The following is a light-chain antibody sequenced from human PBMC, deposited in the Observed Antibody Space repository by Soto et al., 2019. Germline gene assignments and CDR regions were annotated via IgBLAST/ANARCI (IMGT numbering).Light chain of an antibody. Sequence: EIVLTQYPGTLSLSPGEGGTLSCRASQSVCSRCLAWYQQKPGQAPRLLIFGASSRATGIPDTFSGSGSGTDFTLTISRLEPEDSAVYYCQHYGSTPWTFGQGTKVEI. V-gene: IGKV3-20*01. J-gene: IGKJ1*01. CDR2: GAS. CDR1: QSVCSRC. CDR3: QHYGSTPWT.